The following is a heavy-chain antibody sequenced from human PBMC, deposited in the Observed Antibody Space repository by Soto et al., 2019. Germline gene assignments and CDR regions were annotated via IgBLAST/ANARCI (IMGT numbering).Heavy chain of an antibody. J-gene: IGHJ4*02. D-gene: IGHD3-3*01. CDR2: ITAFNGNT. V-gene: IGHV1-18*01. CDR3: ARISQSDFWSGYYYFFDY. CDR1: GYTFTDYG. Sequence: ASVKVSCKASGYTFTDYGISWVRQAPGQGLQWMGWITAFNGNTKYAQQYQGRVTMTTDTSTSTAYMELRSLESDDTAVYYCARISQSDFWSGYYYFFDYWGQGTLVTVSS.